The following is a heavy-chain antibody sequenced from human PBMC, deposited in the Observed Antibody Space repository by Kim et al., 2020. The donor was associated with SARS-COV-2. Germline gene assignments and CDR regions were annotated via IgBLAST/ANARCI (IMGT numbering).Heavy chain of an antibody. Sequence: SSPSPNGRLTITKDTSKNQVVLTMTNMDPVDTATYYCAHSFLSRGPFDYWGQGTLVTVSS. J-gene: IGHJ4*02. CDR3: AHSFLSRGPFDY. V-gene: IGHV2-5*01. D-gene: IGHD3-16*01.